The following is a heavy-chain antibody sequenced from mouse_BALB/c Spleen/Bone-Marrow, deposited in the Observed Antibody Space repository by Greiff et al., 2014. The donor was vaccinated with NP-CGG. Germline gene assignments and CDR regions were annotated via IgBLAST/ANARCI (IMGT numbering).Heavy chain of an antibody. Sequence: VQLQQSGPELVKPGASVKISCKASGYTFTDYNMHWVKQSHGKSLEWIGYIYPYNGGTVYNQKFKSKATLTVDNSSSTANMELRSLTSEDSAVYYCARGAAYGYYLGLAYWGQGTLVTVSA. CDR3: ARGAAYGYYLGLAY. CDR2: IYPYNGGT. CDR1: GYTFTDYN. D-gene: IGHD2-3*01. V-gene: IGHV1S29*02. J-gene: IGHJ3*01.